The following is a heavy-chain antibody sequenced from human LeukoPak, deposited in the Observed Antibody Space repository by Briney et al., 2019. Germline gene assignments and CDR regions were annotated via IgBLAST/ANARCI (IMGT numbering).Heavy chain of an antibody. Sequence: SETLSLTCTVSGGSISSYYWSWIRQPAGKGLEWIGHIYTSGSTNYNPSLKSRVTMSVDTSKNQFSLKLSSVTAADAALYYCARGGSGSYYLAYGGFDYWGQGTLVTVSS. CDR1: GGSISSYY. J-gene: IGHJ4*02. D-gene: IGHD3-10*01. V-gene: IGHV4-4*07. CDR2: IYTSGST. CDR3: ARGGSGSYYLAYGGFDY.